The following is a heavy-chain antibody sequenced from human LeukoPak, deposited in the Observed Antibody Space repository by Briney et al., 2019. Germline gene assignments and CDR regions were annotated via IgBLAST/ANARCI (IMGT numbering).Heavy chain of an antibody. CDR1: GGNFSSYA. D-gene: IGHD1-26*01. V-gene: IGHV1-69*04. J-gene: IGHJ4*02. CDR2: IIPIFGIA. CDR3: ARGVSGSYCVDY. Sequence: SVKVFCKASGGNFSSYAISWVRQAPGQGLEWMGRIIPIFGIANYAQKFQGRVTITADKSTSTAYMELSSLRSEDTAVYYCARGVSGSYCVDYWGQGTLVTVSS.